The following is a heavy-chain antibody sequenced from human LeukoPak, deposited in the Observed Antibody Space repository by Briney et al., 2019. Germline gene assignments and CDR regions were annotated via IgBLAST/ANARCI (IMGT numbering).Heavy chain of an antibody. CDR1: GFTFSSYA. CDR2: ISGSGGST. D-gene: IGHD1-26*01. J-gene: IGHJ3*02. CDR3: AKDFRYSGSYLGGDAFDI. V-gene: IGHV3-23*01. Sequence: GGSLRLSCAASGFTFSSYAMSWVRQAPGKGLERVSAISGSGGSTYYADSVKGRFTISRDNSKNTLYLQMNSLRAEDTAVYYCAKDFRYSGSYLGGDAFDIWGQGTMVTVSS.